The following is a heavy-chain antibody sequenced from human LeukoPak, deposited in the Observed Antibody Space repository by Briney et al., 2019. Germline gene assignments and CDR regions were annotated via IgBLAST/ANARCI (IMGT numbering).Heavy chain of an antibody. J-gene: IGHJ4*02. V-gene: IGHV3-23*01. D-gene: IGHD6-19*01. Sequence: PGGSLRLSCAASAFTFSSYAMSWVRQAPGKGLEWVSATSGSGGSTYYADSVKGRFTISRDNSKNTLYLQMNSLRVEDTAEYYCAKDASSGWYEGPFDYWGQGTLVTVSS. CDR2: TSGSGGST. CDR1: AFTFSSYA. CDR3: AKDASSGWYEGPFDY.